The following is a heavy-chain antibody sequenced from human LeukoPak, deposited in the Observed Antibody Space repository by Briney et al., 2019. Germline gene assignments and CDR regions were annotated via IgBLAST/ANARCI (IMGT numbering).Heavy chain of an antibody. CDR3: ARDGDFWSGYPDY. D-gene: IGHD3-3*01. V-gene: IGHV3-20*04. CDR2: INWNGGST. CDR1: GFTFGDYG. Sequence: GGSLGLSCAASGFTFGDYGMSWVRQAPGKGLEWVSGINWNGGSTGYADSVKGRFTISRDNAKNSLYLQMNSLRAEDTALYYCARDGDFWSGYPDYWGQGTLVTVSS. J-gene: IGHJ4*02.